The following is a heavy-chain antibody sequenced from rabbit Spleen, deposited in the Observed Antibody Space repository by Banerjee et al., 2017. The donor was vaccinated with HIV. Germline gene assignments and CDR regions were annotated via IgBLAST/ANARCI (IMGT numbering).Heavy chain of an antibody. Sequence: QEQLEESGGDLVKPEGSLTLTCTASGFSFSSSDYMCWVRQAPGKGLEWISCIAGSSDFTYFASWAKGRFTISKTSSTTVTLQMTSLTAADTATYFCARDTSSSFSSYGMDLWGQGTLVTVS. V-gene: IGHV1S45*01. J-gene: IGHJ3*01. CDR2: IAGSSDFT. D-gene: IGHD1-1*01. CDR1: GFSFSSSDY. CDR3: ARDTSSSFSSYGMDL.